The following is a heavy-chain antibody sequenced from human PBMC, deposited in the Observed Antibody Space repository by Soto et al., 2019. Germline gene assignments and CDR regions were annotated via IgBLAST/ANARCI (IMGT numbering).Heavy chain of an antibody. CDR3: AREIEYSSSSVGLRYYYYYMDV. V-gene: IGHV3-66*01. CDR1: GITVSSNY. Sequence: GGSLRLSCAASGITVSSNYMSWVRQAPGKGLEWVSVIYSGGSTYYADSVKGRFTISRDNSKNTLYLQMNSLRAEDTAVYYCAREIEYSSSSVGLRYYYYYMDVWGKGTTVTVSS. CDR2: IYSGGST. D-gene: IGHD6-6*01. J-gene: IGHJ6*03.